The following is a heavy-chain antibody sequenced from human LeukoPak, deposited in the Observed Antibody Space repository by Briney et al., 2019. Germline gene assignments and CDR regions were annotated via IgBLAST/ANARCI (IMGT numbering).Heavy chain of an antibody. D-gene: IGHD4-23*01. CDR1: AFTFSTYW. Sequence: GGSLKLSCAASAFTFSTYWMSWVRQAPGKGLEWVANIKEDGSEINYVDSVKGRFTISRDNAKNSLYLQMNSLRVEDTAVYYCARDRGYSSFDYWGQGTLVTVSS. V-gene: IGHV3-7*01. CDR3: ARDRGYSSFDY. J-gene: IGHJ4*02. CDR2: IKEDGSEI.